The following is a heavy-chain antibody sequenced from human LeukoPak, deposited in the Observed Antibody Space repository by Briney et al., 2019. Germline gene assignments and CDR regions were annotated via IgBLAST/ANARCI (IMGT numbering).Heavy chain of an antibody. V-gene: IGHV1-18*01. CDR3: ARALAGGDYVSPDY. J-gene: IGHJ4*02. D-gene: IGHD4-17*01. Sequence: ASVKVSCKASGYTLSSFGITWVRQAPGQGREWMGWISTYNGNTNYAQELQGRVTMTTDTSTSTGYMELRSLRSDDTAVYYCARALAGGDYVSPDYWGQGTLVTVSS. CDR1: GYTLSSFG. CDR2: ISTYNGNT.